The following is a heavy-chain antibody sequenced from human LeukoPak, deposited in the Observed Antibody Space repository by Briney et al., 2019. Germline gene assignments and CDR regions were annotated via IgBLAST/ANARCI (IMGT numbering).Heavy chain of an antibody. CDR1: GNNFTSNY. CDR2: INPNSGGT. D-gene: IGHD1-26*01. CDR3: ARVSRGRELHPTYY. V-gene: IGHV1-2*02. J-gene: IGHJ4*02. Sequence: VASVKVSCKASGNNFTSNYMHWLRQAPGQGLEWMGWINPNSGGTNYAQKFQGRVTMTRDTSISTAYMELSRLRSDDTAVYYCARVSRGRELHPTYYWGQGTLVTVSS.